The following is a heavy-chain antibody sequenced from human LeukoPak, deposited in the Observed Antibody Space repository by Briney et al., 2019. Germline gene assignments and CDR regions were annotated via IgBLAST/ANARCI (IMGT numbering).Heavy chain of an antibody. Sequence: GRSLRLSCAASGFTFSSYGMHWVRRAPGKGLEWVAVISYDGSNKYYADSVKGRFTISRDNSKNTLYLQMNSLRAEDTAVYYCAKDAKRYCSSTSCHNIDYWGQGTLVTVSS. CDR2: ISYDGSNK. CDR1: GFTFSSYG. J-gene: IGHJ4*02. V-gene: IGHV3-30*18. D-gene: IGHD2-2*02. CDR3: AKDAKRYCSSTSCHNIDY.